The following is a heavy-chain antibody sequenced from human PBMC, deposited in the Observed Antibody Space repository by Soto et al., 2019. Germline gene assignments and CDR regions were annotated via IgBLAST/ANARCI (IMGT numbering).Heavy chain of an antibody. CDR1: GFTFDDYG. V-gene: IGHV3-9*01. Sequence: EEQVVESGGGVVQTGGFLRLACVASGFTFDDYGMHWVRQGPGKGPEWVAGITWNSDNKGYVDSVRGRFTITRDNAKNSLYLEMNSVRTEDTAIYYCAKDRWARDGVDVWGQGTTVIVSS. J-gene: IGHJ6*02. D-gene: IGHD3-10*01. CDR3: AKDRWARDGVDV. CDR2: ITWNSDNK.